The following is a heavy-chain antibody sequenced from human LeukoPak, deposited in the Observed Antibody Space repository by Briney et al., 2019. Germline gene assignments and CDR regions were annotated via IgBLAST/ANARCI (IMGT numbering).Heavy chain of an antibody. CDR1: GFTLRDYA. CDR3: TRGGGGDPVDY. V-gene: IGHV3-49*04. CDR2: IRSNFYGGTT. Sequence: GGSLRLSCTASGFTLRDYAMSWVRQAPAKGREGVGFIRSNFYGGTTDYAASVKGRFTISRDGSKSIAYLQMNSLKTEDTAVYYCTRGGGGDPVDYWGQGALVTVSS. J-gene: IGHJ4*02. D-gene: IGHD3-16*01.